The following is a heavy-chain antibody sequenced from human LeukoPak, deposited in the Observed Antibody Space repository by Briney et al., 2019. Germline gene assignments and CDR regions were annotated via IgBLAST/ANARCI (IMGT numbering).Heavy chain of an antibody. Sequence: SETLSLTCTVSGGSISSSSYYWGWIRQPPGKGLEWIGGIYYSGSTYYNPSLKSRVTISVDTSKNQFSLKLSSVTAADTAVYYCARPSPSSGWYGALDYWGQGTLVTVSS. V-gene: IGHV4-39*01. D-gene: IGHD6-19*01. CDR1: GGSISSSSYY. J-gene: IGHJ4*02. CDR2: IYYSGST. CDR3: ARPSPSSGWYGALDY.